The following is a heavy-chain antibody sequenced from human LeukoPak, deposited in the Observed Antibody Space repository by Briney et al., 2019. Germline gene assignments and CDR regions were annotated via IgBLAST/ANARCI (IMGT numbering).Heavy chain of an antibody. V-gene: IGHV4-34*01. Sequence: PSETLSLTCAVYGGSFSGYYWSWIRQPPGKGLEWIGEINHSGSTNYNPSLKSRVTISVDTSKNQFSLKLSSVTAADTAVYYCARGPPRYFFDYWGQGTLVTVSS. CDR2: INHSGST. CDR3: ARGPPRYFFDY. D-gene: IGHD3-9*01. CDR1: GGSFSGYY. J-gene: IGHJ4*02.